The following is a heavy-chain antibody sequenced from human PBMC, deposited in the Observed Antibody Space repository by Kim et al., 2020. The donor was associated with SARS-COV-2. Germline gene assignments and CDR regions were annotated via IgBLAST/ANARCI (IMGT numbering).Heavy chain of an antibody. J-gene: IGHJ5*02. Sequence: YNPSLKSRVTISVDTSKNQFSLKLSSVTAADTAVYYCARHSTYYYGSGGPWGQGTLVTVSS. D-gene: IGHD3-10*01. V-gene: IGHV4-59*08. CDR3: ARHSTYYYGSGGP.